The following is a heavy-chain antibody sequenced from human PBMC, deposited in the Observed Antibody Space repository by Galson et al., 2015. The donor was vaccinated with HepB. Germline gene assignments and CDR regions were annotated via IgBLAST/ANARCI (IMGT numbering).Heavy chain of an antibody. V-gene: IGHV3-15*01. J-gene: IGHJ3*02. CDR1: GFTFSNAW. D-gene: IGHD2-2*01. CDR2: IKSKTDGGTT. CDR3: TTEEVPVVVPAAIPFDI. Sequence: SLRLSCAASGFTFSNAWMSWVRQAPGKGLEWVGRIKSKTDGGTTDYAAPVKGRFTISRDDSKNTLYLQMNSLKTEDTAVYYCTTEEVPVVVPAAIPFDIWGQGTMVTVSS.